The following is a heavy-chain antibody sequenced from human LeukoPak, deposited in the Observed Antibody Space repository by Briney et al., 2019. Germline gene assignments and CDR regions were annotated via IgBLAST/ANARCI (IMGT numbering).Heavy chain of an antibody. D-gene: IGHD6-6*01. V-gene: IGHV4-34*01. CDR1: GGSFSGYY. CDR3: ARGSIAARPFDL. CDR2: INHSGST. Sequence: SETLSLTCAVYGGSFSGYYWSWIRQPPGKGLEWIGEINHSGSTNYNPSLKSRFTISVDTSKNQFSLKLSSVTAADTAVYYCARGSIAARPFDLWGRGTLVTVSS. J-gene: IGHJ2*01.